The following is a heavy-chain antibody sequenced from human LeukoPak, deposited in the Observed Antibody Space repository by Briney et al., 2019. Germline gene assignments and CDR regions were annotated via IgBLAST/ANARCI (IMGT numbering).Heavy chain of an antibody. V-gene: IGHV3-11*01. J-gene: IGHJ4*02. Sequence: PGGSLRLSCAASGFTFSDYYMNWIRQAPGKGLEWVSYIRSSGTTKYYADSVKGRVTISRDNAKNSLYLQMNSLRAEDTAVYYCARAAYCGGDCSFYFDFWGQGTLVTVSS. D-gene: IGHD2-21*02. CDR2: IRSSGTTK. CDR1: GFTFSDYY. CDR3: ARAAYCGGDCSFYFDF.